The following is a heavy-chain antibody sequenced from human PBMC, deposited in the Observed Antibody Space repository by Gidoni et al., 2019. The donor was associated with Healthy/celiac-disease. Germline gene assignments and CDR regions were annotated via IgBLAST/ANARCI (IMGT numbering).Heavy chain of an antibody. D-gene: IGHD3-22*01. CDR1: GGSISSYY. V-gene: IGHV4-4*07. Sequence: QVQLQESGPGLVKPSETLSLTCTVSGGSISSYYWSWIRQPAGKGLEWIGRIYTSGSTNYNPSLKSRVTMSVDTSKNQFSLKLSSVTAADTAVYYCARELYYYDSSGYPFDYWGQGTLVTVSS. CDR3: ARELYYYDSSGYPFDY. CDR2: IYTSGST. J-gene: IGHJ4*02.